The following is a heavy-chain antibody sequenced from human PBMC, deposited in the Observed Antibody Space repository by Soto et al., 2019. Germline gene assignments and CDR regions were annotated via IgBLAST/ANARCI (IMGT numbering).Heavy chain of an antibody. CDR1: GDSISSSKW. D-gene: IGHD6-13*01. CDR2: IYHSGNT. CDR3: GAMTYSSTFLGY. Sequence: SETLSLTCAVSGDSISSSKWWTWVRQSPGMGLEWIGEIYHSGNTNYNPSLKSRVIISVDKSRNRFSLKVYSVSAADTAVYFCGAMTYSSTFLGYWGPGTLITVSS. V-gene: IGHV4-4*02. J-gene: IGHJ4*02.